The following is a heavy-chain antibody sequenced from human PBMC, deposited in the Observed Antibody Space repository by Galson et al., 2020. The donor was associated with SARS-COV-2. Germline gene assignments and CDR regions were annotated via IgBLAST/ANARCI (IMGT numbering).Heavy chain of an antibody. CDR3: ARDFTVVRGAIGHLRKPPGNYYYGMDV. Sequence: ASVKVSCKASGYTFTSYGISWVRQAPGQGLEWMGWISAYNGNTNYAQKLQGRVTMTTDTSTSTAYMELRSLRSDDTAVYYCARDFTVVRGAIGHLRKPPGNYYYGMDVWGQGTTVTVSS. J-gene: IGHJ6*02. D-gene: IGHD3-10*01. V-gene: IGHV1-18*01. CDR1: GYTFTSYG. CDR2: ISAYNGNT.